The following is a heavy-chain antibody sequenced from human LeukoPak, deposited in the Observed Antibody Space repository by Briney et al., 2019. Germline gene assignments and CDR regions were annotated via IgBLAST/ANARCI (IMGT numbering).Heavy chain of an antibody. J-gene: IGHJ5*02. Sequence: RSSETLSLTCTVSGGSISSSSYYWGWIRQPPGKGLAWIGSIYYSGSTYYNPSLKSRVTISVDTSKNQFSLKLSSVTAADTAVYYCARRIVVVVAARSGWFDPWGQGTLVTVSS. V-gene: IGHV4-39*01. CDR3: ARRIVVVVAARSGWFDP. CDR2: IYYSGST. D-gene: IGHD2-15*01. CDR1: GGSISSSSYY.